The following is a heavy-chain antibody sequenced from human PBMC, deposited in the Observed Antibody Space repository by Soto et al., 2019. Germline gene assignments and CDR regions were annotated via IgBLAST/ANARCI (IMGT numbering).Heavy chain of an antibody. D-gene: IGHD5-18*01. Sequence: EVQLVESGGGLVKPGGSLRLSCAASGFTFSDHSMNWVRQAPGTGFEWVSSISTTGRYIYYSDSMAGRFTISRDNAKNSLYLQINSLRGDDTAIYYCAAGTDTAMEQGADYWGQGTLVTVSS. J-gene: IGHJ4*02. CDR2: ISTTGRYI. CDR1: GFTFSDHS. V-gene: IGHV3-21*01. CDR3: AAGTDTAMEQGADY.